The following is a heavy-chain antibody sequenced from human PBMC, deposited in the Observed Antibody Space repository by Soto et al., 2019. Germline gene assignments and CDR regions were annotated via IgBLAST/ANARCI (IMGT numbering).Heavy chain of an antibody. D-gene: IGHD3-22*01. CDR2: ISYDGSNK. CDR1: GFTFSSYG. V-gene: IGHV3-30*18. CDR3: AKESHYFDSSGPP. J-gene: IGHJ5*02. Sequence: LRLSCAASGFTFSSYGMHWVRQAPGKGLEWVAVISYDGSNKYYADSVKGRFTISRDNSKNTLYLQMNSLRAEDTAVYYCAKESHYFDSSGPPWGQGTLVTVSS.